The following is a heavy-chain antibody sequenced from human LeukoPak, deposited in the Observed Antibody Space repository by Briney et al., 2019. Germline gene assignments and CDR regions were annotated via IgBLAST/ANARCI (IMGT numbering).Heavy chain of an antibody. V-gene: IGHV4-59*08. CDR1: GGSTSGYY. CDR3: ARLDTVTTDAFDI. D-gene: IGHD4-17*01. Sequence: PSETLSLTCTVSGGSTSGYYWSWIRQPPGKGLEWIGYIYYSGNTNYNPSLESRVAISVDTSKNQFSLKLKSVTAADTAVYYCARLDTVTTDAFDIWGQGTMVAVSS. J-gene: IGHJ3*02. CDR2: IYYSGNT.